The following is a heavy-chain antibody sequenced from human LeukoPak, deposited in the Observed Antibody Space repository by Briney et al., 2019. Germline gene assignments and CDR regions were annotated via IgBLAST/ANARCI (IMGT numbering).Heavy chain of an antibody. CDR2: IYYTGTS. J-gene: IGHJ5*02. CDR1: GGSMSHYY. CDR3: ARDLGRSSTSGYSNWFDP. V-gene: IGHV4-59*01. Sequence: TSETLSLTCTVSGGSMSHYYWSWIRQSPGKGLEWIGYIYYTGTSTYNPSLRSRVSISVDMSKNQFSLRLSSVTAADTAIYYCARDLGRSSTSGYSNWFDPWGQGTLVIVSS. D-gene: IGHD2-2*01.